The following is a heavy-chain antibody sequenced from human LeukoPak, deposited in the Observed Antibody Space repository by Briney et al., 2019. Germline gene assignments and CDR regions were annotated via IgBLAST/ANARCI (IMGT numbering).Heavy chain of an antibody. D-gene: IGHD3-22*01. Sequence: SETLSLTCTVSGGSISSGGYYWSWIRQPPGKGLEWIGYIYHSGSTYYNPSLKSRVTISVDRSKNQFSLKLSSVTAADTAVYYCARDGKTYYDSSGYPPLHDAFDIWGQGTMVTVSS. CDR2: IYHSGST. CDR1: GGSISSGGYY. J-gene: IGHJ3*02. V-gene: IGHV4-30-2*01. CDR3: ARDGKTYYDSSGYPPLHDAFDI.